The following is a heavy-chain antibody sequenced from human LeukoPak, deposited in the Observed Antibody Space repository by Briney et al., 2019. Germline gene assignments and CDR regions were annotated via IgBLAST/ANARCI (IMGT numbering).Heavy chain of an antibody. J-gene: IGHJ4*02. CDR2: ISGSGGST. D-gene: IGHD2-15*01. V-gene: IGHV3-23*01. CDR1: GFTFSSYA. Sequence: GGSLRLSCAASGFTFSSYAMSWVRQAPGKGLEWVSAISGSGGSTYYADSVKGRVTISRDNSKNTLYLQMNSLRAEDTAVYYCATSLGYCSGVSCFGSDYWGQGTLVTVSS. CDR3: ATSLGYCSGVSCFGSDY.